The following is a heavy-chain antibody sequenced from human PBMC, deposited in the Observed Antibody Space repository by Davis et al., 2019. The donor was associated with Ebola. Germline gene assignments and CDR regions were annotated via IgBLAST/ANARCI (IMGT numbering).Heavy chain of an antibody. Sequence: MPSETLSLTCAVYGASFSGYYWICIRQSPGKGLEWIGESNHSGRTYYNPSLKSRVTISVDTSRNQFSLKMTSVTAADTALYYCASFGYSTSSVDYWGQGALVTVSS. CDR3: ASFGYSTSSVDY. V-gene: IGHV4-34*01. J-gene: IGHJ4*02. D-gene: IGHD6-6*01. CDR1: GASFSGYY. CDR2: SNHSGRT.